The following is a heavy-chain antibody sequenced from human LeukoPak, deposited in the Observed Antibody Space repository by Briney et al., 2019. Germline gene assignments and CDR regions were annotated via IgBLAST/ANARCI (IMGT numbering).Heavy chain of an antibody. D-gene: IGHD3-22*01. CDR1: GYTFTGYY. J-gene: IGHJ6*03. CDR2: INPNSGGT. V-gene: IGHV1-2*06. CDR3: ARLIVAGADYYYYYMDV. Sequence: GASVKVSCKASGYTFTGYYMHWVRQAPGQGLEWMGRINPNSGGTHYAQKFQGRVTMTRDTSTSTAYMELSRLRSNDTAVYYCARLIVAGADYYYYYMDVWGKGTTVTVSS.